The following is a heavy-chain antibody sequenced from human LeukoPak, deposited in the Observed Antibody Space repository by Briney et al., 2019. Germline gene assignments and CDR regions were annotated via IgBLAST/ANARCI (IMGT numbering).Heavy chain of an antibody. Sequence: PGGSLRLSCAASGXTFSNFGINWVRQAPGKGLEWVSSISSSSSYISYADSVKGRFTISRDNAKNSLDLQMNSLRAEDTAVYYCAIDRYSSGWYTFDYWGQGTLVTVSS. J-gene: IGHJ4*02. CDR2: ISSSSSYI. D-gene: IGHD6-19*01. V-gene: IGHV3-21*01. CDR1: GXTFSNFG. CDR3: AIDRYSSGWYTFDY.